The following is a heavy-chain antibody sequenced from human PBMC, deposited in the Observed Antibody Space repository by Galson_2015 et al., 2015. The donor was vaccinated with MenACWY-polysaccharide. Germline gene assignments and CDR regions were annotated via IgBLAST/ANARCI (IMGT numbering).Heavy chain of an antibody. CDR3: ARDQTIFGLGFDY. D-gene: IGHD3-3*01. J-gene: IGHJ4*02. CDR1: GFTFSSYW. Sequence: SLRLSCAAPGFTFSSYWMSWVRQAPGKGLEWVANIKKDGGEKYYVDSVKGRFTISRDDAKNSLYLQMNSLRAEDTAVYYCARDQTIFGLGFDYWGQGTLVTVSS. CDR2: IKKDGGEK. V-gene: IGHV3-7*01.